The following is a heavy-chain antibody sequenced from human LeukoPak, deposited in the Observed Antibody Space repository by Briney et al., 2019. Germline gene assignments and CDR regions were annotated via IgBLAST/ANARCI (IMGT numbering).Heavy chain of an antibody. CDR2: ISGSGFTI. V-gene: IGHV3-48*01. D-gene: IGHD2-8*01. Sequence: GGSLRLSCAVSGFTLSNYSMNWVRQAPGKGLEWISYISGSGFTIHYADSVKGRFTISRDNAKNSLYLQMNSLRAEDTTIYYCAKDRCSNGIGCYYYYMDVWGKGTTVTISS. CDR1: GFTLSNYS. J-gene: IGHJ6*03. CDR3: AKDRCSNGIGCYYYYMDV.